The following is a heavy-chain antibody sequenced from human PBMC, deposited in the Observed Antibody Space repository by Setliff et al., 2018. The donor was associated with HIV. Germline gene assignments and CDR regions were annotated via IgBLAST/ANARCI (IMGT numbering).Heavy chain of an antibody. D-gene: IGHD6-6*01. CDR3: ARLVSSSSKFDS. J-gene: IGHJ4*02. CDR1: GGSISSGGFY. V-gene: IGHV4-31*03. CDR2: IDYSGST. Sequence: SETLSLTCTVSGGSISSGGFYWSWIRQHPGKGLEWIGYIDYSGSTYYNPSLKSRVTILVDTSKNQFSLKLSSVTAADTAVYYCARLVSSSSKFDSWGQGTLVTVSS.